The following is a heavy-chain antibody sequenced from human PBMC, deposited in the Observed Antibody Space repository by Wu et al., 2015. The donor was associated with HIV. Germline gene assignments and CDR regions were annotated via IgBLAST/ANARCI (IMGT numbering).Heavy chain of an antibody. CDR2: IMGDSGST. Sequence: QVRLVQSGVEVEKPGASVKVSCKTYGYTFSNSGVSWIRQAPGQGLEYMGWIMGDSGSTNYAQRFQGRVTMTIDTSTNTGYLELGSLRSDDTAVYYCGRVWGCGFTTCYWRVDVWGQGTTVIVSS. V-gene: IGHV1-18*01. CDR3: GRVWGCGFTTCYWRVDV. CDR1: GYTFSNSG. J-gene: IGHJ6*02. D-gene: IGHD2-21*01.